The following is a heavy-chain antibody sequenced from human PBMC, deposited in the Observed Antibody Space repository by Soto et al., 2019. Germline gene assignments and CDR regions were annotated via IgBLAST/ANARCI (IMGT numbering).Heavy chain of an antibody. CDR2: ISSSSSTM. Sequence: GESLKISCAASRFTFSTYSMNWVRQAPGKGLEWVSYISSSSSTMYYADSVKGRFTISRDNARSSLYLQMNSLRDEDTAVYYCAKEARDYYGMDVWGQGTPVTVSS. J-gene: IGHJ6*02. CDR3: AKEARDYYGMDV. CDR1: RFTFSTYS. V-gene: IGHV3-48*02.